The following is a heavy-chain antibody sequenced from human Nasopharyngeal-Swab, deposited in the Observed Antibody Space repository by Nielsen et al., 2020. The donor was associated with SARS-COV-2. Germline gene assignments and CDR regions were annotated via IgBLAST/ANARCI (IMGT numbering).Heavy chain of an antibody. J-gene: IGHJ4*02. V-gene: IGHV3-23*03. CDR1: GFTFSSYA. Sequence: GESLKISCAASGFTFSSYAMSWVRQAPGKGLEWVSVIYSGGSSTYYADSVKGRFTISRDNSKNTLCLQMNSLRAEDTAVYYCAAGGYSYGFWGQGTLVTVSS. CDR3: AAGGYSYGF. D-gene: IGHD5-18*01. CDR2: IYSGGSST.